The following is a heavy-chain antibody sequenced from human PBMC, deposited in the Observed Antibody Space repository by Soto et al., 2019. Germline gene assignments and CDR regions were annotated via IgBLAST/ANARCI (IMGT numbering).Heavy chain of an antibody. CDR3: ARHTSGWHYYNY. CDR1: GFNFSDHY. Sequence: PGGSLRLSCAASGFNFSDHYMNWIRQAPGKGLEWVSYISRSSRYTNFADSVKGRFTISRDNAKNSLYLQMNSLRAEDTAVYYCARHTSGWHYYNYWGKEPPFPVSS. D-gene: IGHD6-25*01. J-gene: IGHJ4*02. CDR2: ISRSSRYT. V-gene: IGHV3-11*06.